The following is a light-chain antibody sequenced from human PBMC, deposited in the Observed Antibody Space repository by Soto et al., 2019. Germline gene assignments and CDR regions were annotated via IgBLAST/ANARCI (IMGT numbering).Light chain of an antibody. CDR3: QQYNNWPPLYT. Sequence: EIVMTQSPASLSVSPGERATLSCRASQSVRNNLAWYQQKPGQAPRLLIYDASTRATGIPARFSGSGSGTEFTLTINSLQSEDFAIYSCQQYNNWPPLYTFGQGTKLEIK. CDR2: DAS. V-gene: IGKV3-15*01. J-gene: IGKJ2*01. CDR1: QSVRNN.